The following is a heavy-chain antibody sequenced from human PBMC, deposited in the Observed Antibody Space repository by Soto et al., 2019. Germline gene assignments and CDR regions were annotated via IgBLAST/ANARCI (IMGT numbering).Heavy chain of an antibody. Sequence: SETLSLTCTLSGGSVRAPDWWNWVRQSPDKGLEWIAEVHISGHSNYNPSLRSRVSVPIDSSKNQFYLNLNSVTAADTAIYYCARVHQVCSANNCYFDPWGQGTQVTVSS. CDR3: ARVHQVCSANNCYFDP. V-gene: IGHV4-4*02. J-gene: IGHJ5*01. D-gene: IGHD1-1*01. CDR2: VHISGHS. CDR1: GGSVRAPDW.